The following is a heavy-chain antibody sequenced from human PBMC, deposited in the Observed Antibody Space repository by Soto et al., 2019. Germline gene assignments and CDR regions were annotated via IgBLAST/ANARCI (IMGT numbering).Heavy chain of an antibody. CDR1: GYIFTTYS. V-gene: IGHV1-46*01. CDR3: ARVRSSGREFDY. J-gene: IGHJ4*02. D-gene: IGHD6-25*01. Sequence: QVQLVQSGAEMKRPGASVILSCKASGYIFTTYSIHWVRQTAGQGLEWMAKVDPRDGSTGYAQKFRGRVAMAWATHTGTVSMEVSSMPSDDTATYYCARVRSSGREFDYWGQGTQVTVSS. CDR2: VDPRDGST.